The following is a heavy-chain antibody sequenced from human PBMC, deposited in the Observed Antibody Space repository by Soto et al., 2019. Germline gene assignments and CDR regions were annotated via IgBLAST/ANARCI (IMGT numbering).Heavy chain of an antibody. V-gene: IGHV4-34*12. CDR2: IFLGGST. Sequence: SETLSLTCAVYGGSFSGYSWSWIRQPPGKGLEWIGEIFLGGSTNYSPSPKSRVTISVDTSKNHFSLELSSVTAADTAVYYCARPHYNSNTFYYYFDYWGQGTMVTVS. J-gene: IGHJ4*02. D-gene: IGHD3-22*01. CDR1: GGSFSGYS. CDR3: ARPHYNSNTFYYYFDY.